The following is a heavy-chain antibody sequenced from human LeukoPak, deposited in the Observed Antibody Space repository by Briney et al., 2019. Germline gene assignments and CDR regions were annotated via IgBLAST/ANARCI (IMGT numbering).Heavy chain of an antibody. CDR2: IYYSGST. CDR1: GGSISSSSYY. J-gene: IGHJ4*02. D-gene: IGHD6-13*01. V-gene: IGHV4-39*07. Sequence: SETLSLTCTVSGGSISSSSYYWGWIRQPPGKGLEWIGSIYYSGSTYYNPSLKSRVTISVDTSKNQFSLKLSSVTAADTAVYYCARVGIAAADGPDYWGQGTLVTVSS. CDR3: ARVGIAAADGPDY.